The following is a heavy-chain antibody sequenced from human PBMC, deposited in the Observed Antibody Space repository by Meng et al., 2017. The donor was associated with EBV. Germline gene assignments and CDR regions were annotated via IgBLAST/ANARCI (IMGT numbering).Heavy chain of an antibody. J-gene: IGHJ4*02. V-gene: IGHV1-69*01. CDR1: GGPFRYYA. Sequence: QVELGQAAAEVKKPGSSVKVSCKTSGGPFRYYAISWVRQAPGQGLEWLGGFLPRLGAPNYAQKFNGRVKITADESTSTHYMDLSSLRSEDTAIYYCASESGRGYTPDYWGQGTLVTVSS. D-gene: IGHD3-10*01. CDR3: ASESGRGYTPDY. CDR2: FLPRLGAP.